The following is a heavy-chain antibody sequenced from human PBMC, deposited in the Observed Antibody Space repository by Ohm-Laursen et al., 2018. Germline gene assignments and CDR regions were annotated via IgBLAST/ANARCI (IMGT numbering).Heavy chain of an antibody. Sequence: SLRLSCSASGFTFSNYAMTWVRQAPGEGLEWVSTISGGGVSTYYADSVKGRFTISRDNSKNTLYLQMNSLRAEDTAVYYCAKEETHYDYVWGSYRYRYYFDYWGQGTLVTVSS. CDR3: AKEETHYDYVWGSYRYRYYFDY. CDR2: ISGGGVST. V-gene: IGHV3-23*01. D-gene: IGHD3-16*02. J-gene: IGHJ4*02. CDR1: GFTFSNYA.